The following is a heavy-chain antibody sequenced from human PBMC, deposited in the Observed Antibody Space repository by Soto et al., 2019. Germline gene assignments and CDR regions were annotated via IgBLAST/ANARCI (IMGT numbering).Heavy chain of an antibody. J-gene: IGHJ5*02. CDR3: ARESAYGGNPLAFDP. CDR1: GDTFSSYA. CDR2: IIPFFNTS. D-gene: IGHD1-26*01. Sequence: GASVKVSCKASGDTFSSYAISWVRQAPGQGLDWMGGIIPFFNTSNYARKFQGRVTITADESTSTAYMELSSLRSEDTAMYYCARESAYGGNPLAFDPWGKGTRVPVSP. V-gene: IGHV1-69*13.